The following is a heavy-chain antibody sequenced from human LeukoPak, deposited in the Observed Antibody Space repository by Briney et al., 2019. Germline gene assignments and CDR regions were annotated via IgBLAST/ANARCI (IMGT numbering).Heavy chain of an antibody. D-gene: IGHD6-19*01. CDR2: INPSGGST. Sequence: ASVKVSCKASGYTFTGYYVHWLRQAPGQGLEWMGIINPSGGSTSYAQKFQGRVTMTRDTSTSTVYMELSSLRSEDTAVYYCARDRGAVAIFDYWGQGTLVTVSS. J-gene: IGHJ4*02. CDR1: GYTFTGYY. V-gene: IGHV1-46*01. CDR3: ARDRGAVAIFDY.